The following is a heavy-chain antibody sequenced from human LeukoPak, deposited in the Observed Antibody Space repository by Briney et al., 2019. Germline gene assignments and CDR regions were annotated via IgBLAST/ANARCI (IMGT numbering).Heavy chain of an antibody. CDR3: ASGGSYSFSGVDYFDY. V-gene: IGHV1-2*06. CDR2: INPNSGGT. J-gene: IGHJ4*02. Sequence: ASVKVSCKASGGTFSSYAISWVRQAPGQGLEWMGRINPNSGGTNFAQNFQGRVTMTRDTSISTVYMELSRLRSDDTAVYYCASGGSYSFSGVDYFDYWGQGTLVTVSS. CDR1: GGTFSSYA. D-gene: IGHD1-26*01.